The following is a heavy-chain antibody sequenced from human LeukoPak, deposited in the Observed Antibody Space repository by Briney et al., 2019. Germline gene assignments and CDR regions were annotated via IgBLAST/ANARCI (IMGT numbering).Heavy chain of an antibody. D-gene: IGHD2-21*02. V-gene: IGHV1-46*01. Sequence: KPGASVKVSCKASGYTFTSYYMHWVRQAPGQGLEWMGIINPSGGSTNNAQKFQGRVTMTRDMSTSTVYMELSSLRSEDTAVYYCARVNMGVGDYWFDPWGQGTLVTVSS. J-gene: IGHJ5*02. CDR2: INPSGGST. CDR1: GYTFTSYY. CDR3: ARVNMGVGDYWFDP.